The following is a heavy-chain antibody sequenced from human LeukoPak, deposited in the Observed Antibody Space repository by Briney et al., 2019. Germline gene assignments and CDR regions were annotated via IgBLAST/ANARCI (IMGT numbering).Heavy chain of an antibody. J-gene: IGHJ4*02. CDR3: ARAGTGVSGVVDY. V-gene: IGHV3-13*01. D-gene: IGHD2-15*01. CDR1: GFTFSNYD. Sequence: PGGSLRLSCAASGFTFSNYDMHWVRQPTGKGLEWVSAIGAPGDTYYPDSVKGRFTISRENAKNSLYLQMNSLRAGDTAVYFCARAGTGVSGVVDYWGQGTLVTVSS. CDR2: IGAPGDT.